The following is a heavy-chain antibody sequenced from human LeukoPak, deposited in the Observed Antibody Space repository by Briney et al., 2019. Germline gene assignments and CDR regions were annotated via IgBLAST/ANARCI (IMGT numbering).Heavy chain of an antibody. CDR1: GFTFSSYG. CDR3: AIVELVVPAAAHFDS. D-gene: IGHD2-2*01. J-gene: IGHJ4*02. V-gene: IGHV3-48*03. CDR2: ISSTGPTI. Sequence: GGSLRLSCAASGFTFSSYGMDWVRQAPGKGLEWVSLISSTGPTISYADSVKGRFTISRDNAKKSLYLQMTSLRVEDTAVYYCAIVELVVPAAAHFDSWGQGTLVTVSS.